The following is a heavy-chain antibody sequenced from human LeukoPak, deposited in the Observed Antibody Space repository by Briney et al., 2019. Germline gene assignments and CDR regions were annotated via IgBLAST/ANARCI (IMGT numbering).Heavy chain of an antibody. D-gene: IGHD3-16*01. CDR3: ARLTRKIDY. V-gene: IGHV4-38-2*01. J-gene: IGHJ4*02. CDR1: GYSISSGYY. Sequence: SETLSLTCAVSGYSISSGYYWGWIRQPPGKGLEWIGSIYYSGSTYYNPSLKSRVTISVDTSKNQFSLKLSSVTAADTAVYYCARLTRKIDYWGQGTLVTVSS. CDR2: IYYSGST.